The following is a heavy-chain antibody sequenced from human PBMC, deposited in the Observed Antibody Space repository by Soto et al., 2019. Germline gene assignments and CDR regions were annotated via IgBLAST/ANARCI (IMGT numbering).Heavy chain of an antibody. CDR2: IYPGDSDT. CDR1: GYGFTSYW. J-gene: IGHJ6*02. Sequence: PGESLKISCKGSGYGFTSYWIGWVRQMPGKGLEWMGIIYPGDSDTRYSPSFQGQVTISADKSISTAYLQWSSLKASDTAMYYCARQYYDFWSGYYTDYYYGMDVWGQGTTVTVSS. CDR3: ARQYYDFWSGYYTDYYYGMDV. V-gene: IGHV5-51*01. D-gene: IGHD3-3*01.